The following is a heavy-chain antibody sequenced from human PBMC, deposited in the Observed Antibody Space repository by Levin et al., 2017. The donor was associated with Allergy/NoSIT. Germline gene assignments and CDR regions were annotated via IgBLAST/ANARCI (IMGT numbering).Heavy chain of an antibody. D-gene: IGHD6-13*01. J-gene: IGHJ6*03. CDR3: ARVQQQLVPRYYYYMDV. V-gene: IGHV3-7*01. CDR2: IKQDGSET. CDR1: GFTFSSYW. Sequence: LSLTCVASGFTFSSYWMSWVRQAPGKGLEWVANIKQDGSETYYVDSVKGRFTTSRDNAKNSLYLQMDSLRVEDTAVYYCARVQQQLVPRYYYYMDVWGKGTAVTVSS.